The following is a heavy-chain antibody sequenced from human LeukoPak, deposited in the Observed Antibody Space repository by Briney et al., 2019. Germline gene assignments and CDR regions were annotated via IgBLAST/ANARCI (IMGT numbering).Heavy chain of an antibody. CDR1: GFTVSRNY. J-gene: IGHJ6*03. V-gene: IGHV3-53*01. Sequence: GGSLRLSCAASGFTVSRNYMSWVRQAPGKGLEWVSVIYSGGSTYYADSVKGRFTISRDNSKNTLYLQMNSLRAEDTAVYYCARGPRRFRITMVRGVMPYYMDVWGKGTTVTVSS. CDR3: ARGPRRFRITMVRGVMPYYMDV. CDR2: IYSGGST. D-gene: IGHD3-10*01.